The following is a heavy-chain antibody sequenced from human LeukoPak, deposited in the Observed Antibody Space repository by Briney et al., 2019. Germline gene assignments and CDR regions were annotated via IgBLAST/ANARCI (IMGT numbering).Heavy chain of an antibody. V-gene: IGHV4-38-2*02. D-gene: IGHD2-8*01. Sequence: SETLSLTCSVSGYSISSSYYWGWIRQPPGKGLEWIGSIYHSGSTYYNPSLKSRLAISVDTSKNQFSLRLSSVTAADTAIYYCARGLYCTNGVCPYYFDYWGQGTLVTVSS. J-gene: IGHJ4*02. CDR1: GYSISSSYY. CDR2: IYHSGST. CDR3: ARGLYCTNGVCPYYFDY.